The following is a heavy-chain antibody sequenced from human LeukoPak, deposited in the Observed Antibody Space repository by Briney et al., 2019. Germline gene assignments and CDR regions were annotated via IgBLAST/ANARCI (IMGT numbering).Heavy chain of an antibody. J-gene: IGHJ3*01. Sequence: PSETLSLTCTVSGGSISSSSYYWDWIRQPPGKGLEWIGNLYDSGSTHYNPSLRSRVTISADTSKNQFSLKLSSVTAADTAVYYCARSYGDYITGAYAFDVWGQGTMVTVSS. CDR2: LYDSGST. D-gene: IGHD4-17*01. CDR1: GGSISSSSYY. V-gene: IGHV4-39*01. CDR3: ARSYGDYITGAYAFDV.